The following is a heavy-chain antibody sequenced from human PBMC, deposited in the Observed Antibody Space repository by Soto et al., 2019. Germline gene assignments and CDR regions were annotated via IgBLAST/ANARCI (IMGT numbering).Heavy chain of an antibody. D-gene: IGHD3-22*01. V-gene: IGHV3-21*01. J-gene: IGHJ4*02. Sequence: GGSXRLSCASSGFTFSSYSMNWVRQAPGKGLEWVSSISSSSSYIYYADSVKGRFTISRDKAKNSLYLQMNSLRAEDTAVYYCERDVYDSSGISKHLVEYWGQGTLVTVSS. CDR1: GFTFSSYS. CDR2: ISSSSSYI. CDR3: ERDVYDSSGISKHLVEY.